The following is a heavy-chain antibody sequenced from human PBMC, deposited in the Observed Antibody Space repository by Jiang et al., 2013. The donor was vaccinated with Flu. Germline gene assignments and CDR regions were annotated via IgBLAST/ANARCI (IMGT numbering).Heavy chain of an antibody. CDR2: IYSGGST. CDR1: GFTVSSNY. J-gene: IGHJ4*02. Sequence: LIQPGGSLRLSCAASGFTVSSNYMSWVRQAPGKGLEWVSVIYSGGSTYYADSVKGRFTISRDNSKNTLYLQMNSLRAEDTAVYYCARKGPGVPSHYYFDYWGQGTLVTVSS. D-gene: IGHD3-10*01. CDR3: ARKGPGVPSHYYFDY. V-gene: IGHV3-53*01.